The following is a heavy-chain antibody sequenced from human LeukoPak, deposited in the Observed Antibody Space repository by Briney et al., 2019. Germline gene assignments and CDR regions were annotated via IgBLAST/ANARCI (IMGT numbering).Heavy chain of an antibody. V-gene: IGHV1-18*01. Sequence: ASVKVSCKASGYTFTSYGISWVRQAPGQGLEWMGWISAYNGKTNYAQKPQGRVTMTTDTSTTTAYMELRSLRSDDTAVYYCAREAGDLTGTTEIFDPWGQGTLVTVSS. CDR1: GYTFTSYG. CDR3: AREAGDLTGTTEIFDP. J-gene: IGHJ5*02. D-gene: IGHD1-7*01. CDR2: ISAYNGKT.